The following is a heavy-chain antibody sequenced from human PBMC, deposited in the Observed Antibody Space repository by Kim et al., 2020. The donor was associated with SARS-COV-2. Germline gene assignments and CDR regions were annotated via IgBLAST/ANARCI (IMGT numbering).Heavy chain of an antibody. V-gene: IGHV3-23*01. CDR3: AKDPFTGSPRENWFDP. J-gene: IGHJ5*02. D-gene: IGHD3-10*01. CDR2: ISGSGGST. CDR1: GFTFSSYA. Sequence: GGSLRLSCAASGFTFSSYAMSWVRQAPGKGLEWVSAISGSGGSTYYADSVKGRFTISRDNSKNTLYLQMNSLRAEDTAVYYCAKDPFTGSPRENWFDPWGQGTLVTVSS.